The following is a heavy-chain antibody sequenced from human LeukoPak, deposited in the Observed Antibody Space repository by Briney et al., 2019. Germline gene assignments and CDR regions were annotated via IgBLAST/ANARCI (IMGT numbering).Heavy chain of an antibody. CDR2: FDPEDGET. Sequence: ASVKVSCKVSGYTLTEISMHWVRQAPGEGLEWVGGFDPEDGETIYAQKFQGRVTMNEDTSTDTAYMELSSLRSEDTAVYYCATSWGPYSYGYGYYWGQGTLVTVSS. J-gene: IGHJ4*02. CDR3: ATSWGPYSYGYGYY. V-gene: IGHV1-24*01. CDR1: GYTLTEIS. D-gene: IGHD5-18*01.